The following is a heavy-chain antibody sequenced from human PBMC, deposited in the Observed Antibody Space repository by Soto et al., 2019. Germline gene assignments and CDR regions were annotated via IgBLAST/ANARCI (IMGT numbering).Heavy chain of an antibody. D-gene: IGHD3-3*01. Sequence: PGGSLRLSCTASGFTVSSNYMNWVRQAPGKGLEWVSVIYSGGSTYYADSVKGRFTISRDNSKNTLDLQMNSLRTEDTAVYYCTRDFYGFWSGTLDYWGQGTLVTVSS. V-gene: IGHV3-66*01. CDR1: GFTVSSNY. J-gene: IGHJ4*02. CDR2: IYSGGST. CDR3: TRDFYGFWSGTLDY.